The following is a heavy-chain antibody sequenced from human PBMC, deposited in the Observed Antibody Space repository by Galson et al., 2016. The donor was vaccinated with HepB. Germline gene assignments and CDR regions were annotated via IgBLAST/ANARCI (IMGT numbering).Heavy chain of an antibody. J-gene: IGHJ5*02. V-gene: IGHV4-34*01. CDR2: INHRGDT. CDR3: ARSFNPMGRGQNWFDA. CDR1: GESFSDYY. Sequence: TLSLTCAVYGESFSDYYWNWIRQAPGKGLEWIGEINHRGDTNYNPSLKSRVTVSVDMSRNQFSLRPNSVTAADTSVYYCARSFNPMGRGQNWFDAWGQGTLVTVSS.